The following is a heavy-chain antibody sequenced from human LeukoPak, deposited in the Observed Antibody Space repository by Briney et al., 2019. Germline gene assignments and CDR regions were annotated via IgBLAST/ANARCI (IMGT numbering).Heavy chain of an antibody. CDR2: IYYSGTT. CDR3: ARLVEELLCQPTHFDS. Sequence: PSETLSLTCTVSGDSITRYYWSWIRQPPGKGLEWIGYIYYSGTTDYNPSLKSRVTVSIDSSKTLFSLTLTSVTVADTAVYYCARLVEELLCQPTHFDSWGPGTLVTVSS. V-gene: IGHV4-59*01. CDR1: GDSITRYY. J-gene: IGHJ4*02. D-gene: IGHD3-10*01.